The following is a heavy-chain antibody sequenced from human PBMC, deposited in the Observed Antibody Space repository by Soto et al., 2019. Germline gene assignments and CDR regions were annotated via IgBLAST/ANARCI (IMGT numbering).Heavy chain of an antibody. CDR1: GGSISSSNW. J-gene: IGHJ4*02. CDR2: IYHSGST. V-gene: IGHV4-4*02. D-gene: IGHD1-20*01. Sequence: SETLSLTCAVSGGSISSSNWWSWVRQPPGKGLEWIGEIYHSGSTNYNPSLKSRVTISVDKSKNQFSLKLSSVTAADTAVYYCATVPYNWNDFNGVPSDWGQGTLVTVSS. CDR3: ATVPYNWNDFNGVPSD.